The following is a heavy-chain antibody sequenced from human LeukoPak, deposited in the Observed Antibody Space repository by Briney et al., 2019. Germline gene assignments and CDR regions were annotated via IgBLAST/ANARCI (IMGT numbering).Heavy chain of an antibody. V-gene: IGHV3-7*03. CDR1: GFTFSSYW. J-gene: IGHJ5*02. CDR3: AKDPRRITIFGVVPPTFDP. D-gene: IGHD3-3*01. CDR2: IKQDGSEK. Sequence: GGSLRLSCAASGFTFSSYWMSWVRQAPGKGLEWVANIKQDGSEKYYVDSVKGRFTISRDNSKNTLYLQMNSLRAEDTAVYYCAKDPRRITIFGVVPPTFDPWGQGTLVTVSS.